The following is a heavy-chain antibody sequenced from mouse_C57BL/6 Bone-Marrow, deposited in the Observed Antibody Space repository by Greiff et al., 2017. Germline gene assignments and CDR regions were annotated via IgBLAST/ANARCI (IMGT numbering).Heavy chain of an antibody. CDR3: ARVYYYGSSDYFDY. J-gene: IGHJ2*01. CDR1: GYTFTSYG. V-gene: IGHV1-81*01. D-gene: IGHD1-1*01. CDR2: IYPSSGNT. Sequence: QVQLQQPGAELVRPGASVKLSCKASGYTFTSYGISWVKQRTGQGLEWIGEIYPSSGNTYYNEKFKGKATLTADKSSSTAYMELRSLTSEDSAVYFCARVYYYGSSDYFDYWGQGTTLTVSA.